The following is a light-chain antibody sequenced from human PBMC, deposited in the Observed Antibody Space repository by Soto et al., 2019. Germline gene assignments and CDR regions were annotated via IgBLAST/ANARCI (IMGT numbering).Light chain of an antibody. CDR3: QQYDNWPRT. V-gene: IGKV3-15*01. Sequence: EIVMTRSPATLSVSPGERATLSCRASQSVRSTLAWYQKKHGQAPRLLLYGASTRATGIPARLSGSGSGTDFTLTISSMKSEDFAVYYCQQYDNWPRTFGHGTKVDIK. J-gene: IGKJ1*01. CDR1: QSVRST. CDR2: GAS.